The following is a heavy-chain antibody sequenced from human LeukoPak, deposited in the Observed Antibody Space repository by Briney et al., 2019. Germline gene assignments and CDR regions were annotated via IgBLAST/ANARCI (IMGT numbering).Heavy chain of an antibody. D-gene: IGHD3-3*01. V-gene: IGHV1-2*02. CDR3: ARGTYYDFWSGSNNLDY. CDR1: GYTFTGYY. J-gene: IGHJ4*02. CDR2: INPNSGGT. Sequence: ASVKVSCKASGYTFTGYYMHWVRQAPGQGLEWMGWINPNSGGTNYAQKFQGRVAMTRDTSISTAYMELSSLRSEDTAVYYCARGTYYDFWSGSNNLDYWGQGTLVTVSS.